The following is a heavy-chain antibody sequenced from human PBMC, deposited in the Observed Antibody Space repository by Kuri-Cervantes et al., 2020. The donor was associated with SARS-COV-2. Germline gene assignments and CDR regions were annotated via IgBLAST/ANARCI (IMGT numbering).Heavy chain of an antibody. J-gene: IGHJ6*02. CDR2: IKPDGSDK. CDR1: GFTFTNYW. D-gene: IGHD2-2*01. V-gene: IGHV3-7*04. CDR3: AREEVVPAAVRGYFYRYGMGV. Sequence: GESLKISCAASGFTFTNYWMSWVRQAPGKGLEWVANIKPDGSDKYYVDSVKGRFTISRDNAKNSLYLQMNSLRAEDTAVYYRAREEVVPAAVRGYFYRYGMGVWGQGTTVTVSS.